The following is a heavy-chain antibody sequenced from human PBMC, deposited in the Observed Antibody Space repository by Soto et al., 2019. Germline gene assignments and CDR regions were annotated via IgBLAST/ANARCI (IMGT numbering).Heavy chain of an antibody. CDR1: GYTFTSYG. J-gene: IGHJ4*02. CDR2: NSAYNGNT. D-gene: IGHD6-19*01. CDR3: AGGGRSIAVAGTVDY. V-gene: IGHV1-18*01. Sequence: QVQLVQSGAEVKKPGASVKVSCKASGYTFTSYGISWVRQAPGQGLEWMGWNSAYNGNTNYAQKLQGRVTMTRNTSISTAYMELSSLRSEDTAVYYCAGGGRSIAVAGTVDYWGQGTLVTVSS.